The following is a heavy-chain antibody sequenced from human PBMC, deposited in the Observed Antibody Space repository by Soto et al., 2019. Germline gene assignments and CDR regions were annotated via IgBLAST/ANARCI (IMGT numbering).Heavy chain of an antibody. Sequence: GASGKVSCTASGYTFTNNVIHWLRQAPGQTLEWMGWIHTAKGNTKYSQKFEARVTLTRDTAASTAYMELNSLRSDDTAVYYCARDPIWTYTWKYARLNYSDPWGQGTLVTVS. CDR2: IHTAKGNT. V-gene: IGHV1-3*04. J-gene: IGHJ5*02. D-gene: IGHD1-7*01. CDR1: GYTFTNNV. CDR3: ARDPIWTYTWKYARLNYSDP.